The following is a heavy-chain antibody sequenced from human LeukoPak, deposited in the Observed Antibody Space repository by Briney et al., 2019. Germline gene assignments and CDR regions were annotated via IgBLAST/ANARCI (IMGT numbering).Heavy chain of an antibody. CDR1: GFTFSTYG. CDR2: IIYDGSNK. J-gene: IGHJ4*02. CDR3: AKDNWNDGAIDY. D-gene: IGHD1-20*01. Sequence: GGSLRLSCAASGFTFSTYGMHWVRQAPGKGLEWVAFIIYDGSNKYYADSVRGRFTISRDNSKNTLYLQMNSLRAEDTAVYYCAKDNWNDGAIDYWGQGTLVTVSS. V-gene: IGHV3-30*02.